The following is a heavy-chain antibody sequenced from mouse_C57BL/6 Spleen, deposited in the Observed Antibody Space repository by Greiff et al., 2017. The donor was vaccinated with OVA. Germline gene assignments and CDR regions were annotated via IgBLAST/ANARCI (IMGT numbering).Heavy chain of an antibody. CDR3: APYSNYGYFDV. CDR1: GFTFTDYY. CDR2: IRNKANGYTT. Sequence: EVKVVESGGGLVQPGGSLSLSCAASGFTFTDYYMSWVRQPPGKALEWLGFIRNKANGYTTEYSASVKGRFTISRDNSQSILYLQMHALRAEDSATYYCAPYSNYGYFDVWGTGTTVTVSS. V-gene: IGHV7-3*01. J-gene: IGHJ1*03.